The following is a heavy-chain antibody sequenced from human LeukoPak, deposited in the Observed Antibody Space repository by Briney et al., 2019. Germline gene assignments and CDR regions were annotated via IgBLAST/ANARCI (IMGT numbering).Heavy chain of an antibody. CDR2: ISDYNGNT. CDR1: GYTFTSYG. Sequence: ASVKVSCKASGYTFTSYGISWVRQAPGQGLEWMGWISDYNGNTNYAQKLQGRVTMTTDTSTSTAYMELRSLRSDDTAVYYCARWVVAATPVSLDYWGQGTLVTVSS. D-gene: IGHD2-15*01. CDR3: ARWVVAATPVSLDY. J-gene: IGHJ4*02. V-gene: IGHV1-18*01.